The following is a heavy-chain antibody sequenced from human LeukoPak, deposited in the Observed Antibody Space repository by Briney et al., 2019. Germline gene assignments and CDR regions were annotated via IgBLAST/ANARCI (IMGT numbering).Heavy chain of an antibody. CDR3: ARDRDTRSYYILY. Sequence: GGSLRLSCAASGFSFSSYGIRWVRQAPGKGLEWVAFIRFDGSNEYYADSVRGRFTISRDNSKNTVYLQLNSLRAEDTAVYHCARDRDTRSYYILYWGQGTLVTVSS. CDR1: GFSFSSYG. CDR2: IRFDGSNE. D-gene: IGHD3-10*01. J-gene: IGHJ4*02. V-gene: IGHV3-30*02.